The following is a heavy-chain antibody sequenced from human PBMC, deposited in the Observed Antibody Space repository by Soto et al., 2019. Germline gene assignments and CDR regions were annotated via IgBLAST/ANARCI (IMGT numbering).Heavy chain of an antibody. CDR1: GGTFSSYA. D-gene: IGHD1-1*01. CDR2: IIPIFGTA. Sequence: GASVKVSCKASGGTFSSYAISWVRQAPGQGLEWMGGIIPIFGTANYAQKFQGRVTITADESTSTAYMELSSLRSEDTAVYYCARGEGYNWNDDYYYYGMDVWGQGTTVTVSS. V-gene: IGHV1-69*13. CDR3: ARGEGYNWNDDYYYYGMDV. J-gene: IGHJ6*02.